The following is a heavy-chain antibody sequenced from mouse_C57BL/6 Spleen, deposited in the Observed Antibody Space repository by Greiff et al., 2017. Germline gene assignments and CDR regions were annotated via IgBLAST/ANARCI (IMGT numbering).Heavy chain of an antibody. CDR2: IRSKSNNYAT. Sequence: EVKLMESGGGLVQPKGSLKLSCAASGFSFNTYAMNLVRQAPGKGLEWVARIRSKSNNYATYYADSVKDRFTISRDESESMLYLQMNNLKTEDTAMYYCVRDGYYFDYWGQGTTLTVSS. CDR3: VRDGYYFDY. J-gene: IGHJ2*01. V-gene: IGHV10-1*01. D-gene: IGHD2-3*01. CDR1: GFSFNTYA.